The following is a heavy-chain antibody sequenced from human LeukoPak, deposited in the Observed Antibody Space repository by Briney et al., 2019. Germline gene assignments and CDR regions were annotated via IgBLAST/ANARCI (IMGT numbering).Heavy chain of an antibody. J-gene: IGHJ2*01. Sequence: GGXXRLSCAASGFTFSRYWMSWVRQAPGKGLEGLATLIHFARETSSVASSTGRFTISTDTAKNSPSLPMHSLRAEDTAVSSCAREVRFRAYFDLWGRGTLVTVSS. D-gene: IGHD3-10*01. CDR3: AREVRFRAYFDL. CDR1: GFTFSRYW. V-gene: IGHV3-7*01. CDR2: LIHFARET.